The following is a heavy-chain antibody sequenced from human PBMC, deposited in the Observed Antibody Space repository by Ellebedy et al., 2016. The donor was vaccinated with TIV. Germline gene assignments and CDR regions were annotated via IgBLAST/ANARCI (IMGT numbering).Heavy chain of an antibody. D-gene: IGHD3-22*01. CDR2: IIPIFGTA. V-gene: IGHV1-69*13. Sequence: ASVKVSCKASGGTFSSYAISWVRQAPGQGLEWMGGIIPIFGTANYAQKFQGRVTITADESTSTAYMELSSLRSEDTAVYYCARGIEDYYDSSGYTLGYWGQGTLVTVSS. CDR1: GGTFSSYA. CDR3: ARGIEDYYDSSGYTLGY. J-gene: IGHJ4*02.